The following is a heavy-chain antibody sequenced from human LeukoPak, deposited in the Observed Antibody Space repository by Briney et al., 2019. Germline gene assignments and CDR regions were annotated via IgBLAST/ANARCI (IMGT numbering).Heavy chain of an antibody. CDR2: IYYSART. CDR3: ARGPPYPFAY. CDR1: GGSFSGYY. V-gene: IGHV4-59*01. Sequence: SETLSLTCAVYGGSFSGYYWMWLRQPPGKGLDWIGYIYYSARTNYNPSLMTRVTTSVVTSQNQFSLKPNSVTAADTAVYYCARGPPYPFAYWGQGTLVTVSS. J-gene: IGHJ4*01.